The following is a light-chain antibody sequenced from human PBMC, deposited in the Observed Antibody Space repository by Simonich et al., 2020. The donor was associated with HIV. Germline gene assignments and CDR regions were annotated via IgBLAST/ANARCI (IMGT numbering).Light chain of an antibody. CDR3: QHYGSLPMYT. CDR1: QSVNSSY. Sequence: EIVLTQSPDTLSLSPGERATLSCRASQSVNSSYLARYQQKRGQELRLLIYGASSRATGIPDRFSGSGSGTDFTLTISRLETEDFAVYYCQHYGSLPMYTFGQGTKLEIK. CDR2: GAS. J-gene: IGKJ2*01. V-gene: IGKV3-20*01.